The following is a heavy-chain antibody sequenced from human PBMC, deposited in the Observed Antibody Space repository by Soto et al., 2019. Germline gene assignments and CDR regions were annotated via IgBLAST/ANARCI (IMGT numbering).Heavy chain of an antibody. CDR2: IYRSDSDI. V-gene: IGHV5-51*01. Sequence: GESLKISCKASGYSFTNYWIAWVRQRPGKGLEWMGIIYRSDSDIRYSPSFQGQVTISADRSINTAYLQWSSLKASDTATYYCAGPDYDILSGYHYYYYGMDVWGQGTTVTVSS. CDR1: GYSFTNYW. D-gene: IGHD3-9*01. CDR3: AGPDYDILSGYHYYYYGMDV. J-gene: IGHJ6*02.